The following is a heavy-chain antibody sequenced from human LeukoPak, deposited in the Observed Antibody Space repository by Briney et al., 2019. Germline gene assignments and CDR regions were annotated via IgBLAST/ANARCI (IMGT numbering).Heavy chain of an antibody. V-gene: IGHV3-53*01. CDR1: GFTVSSNY. Sequence: PGGSLRLSCAASGFTVSSNYMSWVRQAPGKGLEWVSVIYSGGSTYYADSVKGRFTISRDNSENTLDLQMNSLRAEDTAVYYCAKVGFTSEWLGISGYYFDYWGQGTLVTVSS. J-gene: IGHJ4*02. CDR3: AKVGFTSEWLGISGYYFDY. CDR2: IYSGGST. D-gene: IGHD3-3*01.